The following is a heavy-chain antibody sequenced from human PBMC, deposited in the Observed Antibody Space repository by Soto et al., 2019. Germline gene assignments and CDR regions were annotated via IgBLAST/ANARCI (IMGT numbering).Heavy chain of an antibody. CDR1: GDSVSINSAA. CDR3: ARDIPIAVALSYYYYMDV. CDR2: TYYRSKWYN. Sequence: SQTLSLTGAISGDSVSINSAAWNWIRQSPSRGLEWLGRTYYRSKWYNDYAVSVKSRITINPDTSKNQFSLQLNSVTPEDTAVYYCARDIPIAVALSYYYYMDVWGKGSTVTGCS. J-gene: IGHJ6*03. D-gene: IGHD6-19*01. V-gene: IGHV6-1*01.